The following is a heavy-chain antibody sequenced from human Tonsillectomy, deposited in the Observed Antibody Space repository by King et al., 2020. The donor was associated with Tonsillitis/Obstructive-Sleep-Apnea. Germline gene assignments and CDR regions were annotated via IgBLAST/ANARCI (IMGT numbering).Heavy chain of an antibody. CDR3: TRDQLELLRDVLDI. D-gene: IGHD1-1*01. V-gene: IGHV3-49*05. Sequence: VQLVESGGGLVKPGRSLRVSCTASGFNVGDYGLNWFRQAPGRGLVWVGFIRSHLYGVRTDYAASVKGRFTISRDDPKSIAYLQMNSLKIEDTAVYYCTRDQLELLRDVLDIWGQGTMVTVSS. J-gene: IGHJ3*02. CDR2: IRSHLYGVRT. CDR1: GFNVGDYG.